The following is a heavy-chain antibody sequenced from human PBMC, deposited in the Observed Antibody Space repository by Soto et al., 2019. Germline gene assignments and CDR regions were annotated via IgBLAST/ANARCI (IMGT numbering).Heavy chain of an antibody. CDR3: AKELSSMWFPLDS. D-gene: IGHD2-2*01. Sequence: EVQLLESGGTLVQPGGSLRLSCAASGFTLRDYAMAWVRQAPGTGLQWVSSISGSGGSTFYADSVKGRFTVSSDNSRNTIYLQMTSLRAEDTAVYYCAKELSSMWFPLDSWGQGTLVTVSS. J-gene: IGHJ4*02. V-gene: IGHV3-23*01. CDR2: ISGSGGST. CDR1: GFTLRDYA.